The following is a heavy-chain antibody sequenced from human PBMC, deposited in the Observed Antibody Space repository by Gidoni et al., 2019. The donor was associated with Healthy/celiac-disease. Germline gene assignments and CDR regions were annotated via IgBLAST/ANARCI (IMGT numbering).Heavy chain of an antibody. CDR2: RSYDGSNK. V-gene: IGHV3-30*18. CDR1: GFPFSSYG. Sequence: QVQLVESGGGVVQPGRSLRLPCAASGFPFSSYGMHWVREAPGKGLEWVAVRSYDGSNKYYADSVKGRFTSSRDNSKNTRYLQMNSLRAEDTAVYYCAKNGDYGDYDVDYWGQGTLVTVSS. D-gene: IGHD4-17*01. J-gene: IGHJ4*02. CDR3: AKNGDYGDYDVDY.